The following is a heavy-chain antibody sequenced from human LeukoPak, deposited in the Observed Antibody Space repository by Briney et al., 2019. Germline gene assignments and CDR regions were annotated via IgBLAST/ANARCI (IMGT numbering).Heavy chain of an antibody. Sequence: GGSLRLSCEASGFPFSAYAVTWVRQAPGKGLEWVSVITGSGGNTYYADSVKGRFTISKDNSKNTVYLQMSSLRVDDTAVYYCAKAASSSWPSYYYGMDVWGQGTTVTVSS. CDR1: GFPFSAYA. D-gene: IGHD6-13*01. CDR3: AKAASSSWPSYYYGMDV. CDR2: ITGSGGNT. J-gene: IGHJ6*02. V-gene: IGHV3-23*01.